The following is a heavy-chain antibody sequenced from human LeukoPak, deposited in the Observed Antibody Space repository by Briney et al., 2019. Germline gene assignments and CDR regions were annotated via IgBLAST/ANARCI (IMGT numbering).Heavy chain of an antibody. V-gene: IGHV4-59*08. CDR2: IYYSGST. Sequence: PSETLSLTCTVSGGSISSYYWSWIRQPPGKGLEWIGYIYYSGSTNYNPSLKSRVTISVDTSKNQFSLKLSSVTAADTAVYYCARSSNWGSVYYFDYWGQGTLVTVSS. CDR1: GGSISSYY. CDR3: ARSSNWGSVYYFDY. J-gene: IGHJ4*02. D-gene: IGHD7-27*01.